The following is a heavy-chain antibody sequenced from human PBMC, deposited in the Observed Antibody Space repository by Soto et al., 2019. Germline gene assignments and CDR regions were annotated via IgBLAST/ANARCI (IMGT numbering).Heavy chain of an antibody. CDR2: IIPIFGTA. Sequence: QVQLVQSGAEVKKPGSSVKVSCKASVGTFSSYAISWVRQAPGQGLEWMGWIIPIFGTANYAQKFQGRVTITADESTSTAYMELSSLRPEDTAVYYCARWWATGSVYYYYGMDVWGQGSTLTVSS. D-gene: IGHD3-9*01. CDR1: VGTFSSYA. J-gene: IGHJ6*02. V-gene: IGHV1-69*12. CDR3: ARWWATGSVYYYYGMDV.